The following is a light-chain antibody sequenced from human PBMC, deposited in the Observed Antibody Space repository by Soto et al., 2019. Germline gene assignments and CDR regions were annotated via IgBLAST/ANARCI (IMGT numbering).Light chain of an antibody. V-gene: IGLV1-47*01. CDR3: AAWDDGLSGWV. CDR2: RNN. Sequence: QAVVTQPPSASGTPGQRVTLSCSGSSSNIGSNYVFWYRQFPGTAPKVLIYRNNQRPSGVPDRFSGSKSGTSASLAISGLRSEDDADYYCAAWDDGLSGWVFGGGTKLTVL. J-gene: IGLJ3*02. CDR1: SSNIGSNY.